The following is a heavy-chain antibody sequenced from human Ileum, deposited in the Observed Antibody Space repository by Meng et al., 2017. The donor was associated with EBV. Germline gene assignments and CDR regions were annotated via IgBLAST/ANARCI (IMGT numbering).Heavy chain of an antibody. J-gene: IGHJ4*02. D-gene: IGHD1-26*01. CDR3: ASRELAPFDY. V-gene: IGHV4-39*07. Sequence: ESGPGLVTPPGTLSLTCSVFGGSLRSRKYDWGWIRQPPGKALEWIASIYYSGTTYYNPSLQSRVSISVDKSKNQVSLNMTSMTAADTAVYYCASRELAPFDYWGQGTLVTVSS. CDR1: GGSLRSRKYD. CDR2: IYYSGTT.